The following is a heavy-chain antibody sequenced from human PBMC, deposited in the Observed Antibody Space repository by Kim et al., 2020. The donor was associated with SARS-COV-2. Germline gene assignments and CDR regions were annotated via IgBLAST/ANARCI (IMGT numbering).Heavy chain of an antibody. V-gene: IGHV3-7*01. D-gene: IGHD6-19*01. CDR3: ARDGDLYSSGKDAFDI. Sequence: GGSLRLSCAASGFTFSSYWMTWVRQAPGKGLEWVANIKQDGNQKYYVDSVKGRFTMSRDNAKNSLYLQMNSLRAEDTAVYYCARDGDLYSSGKDAFDIWG. CDR2: IKQDGNQK. J-gene: IGHJ3*02. CDR1: GFTFSSYW.